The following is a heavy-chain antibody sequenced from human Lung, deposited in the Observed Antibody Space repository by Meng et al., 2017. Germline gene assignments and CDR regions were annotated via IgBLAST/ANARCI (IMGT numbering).Heavy chain of an antibody. CDR3: ARDPQFASSLNY. D-gene: IGHD6-13*01. V-gene: IGHV1-46*02. J-gene: IGHJ4*02. CDR2: ITPSGSGT. CDR1: GDTVNCYY. Sequence: VELGQSGGVVQKPAPSVKVACKSSGDTVNCYYLPLAPQSHGQGIELMAIITPSGSGTNYAQKSQCRITVTSETSTRTVFMELSSLRSEDTAVYYCARDPQFASSLNYWGPGTLVTVSS.